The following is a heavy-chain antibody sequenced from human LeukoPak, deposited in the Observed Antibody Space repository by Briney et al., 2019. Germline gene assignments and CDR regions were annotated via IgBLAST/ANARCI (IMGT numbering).Heavy chain of an antibody. D-gene: IGHD3-10*01. CDR2: ISGSGGST. CDR3: AKDSTYYGSGSPNSKVFDY. Sequence: GGSLRLSCAASGFTFSSYGMSWVRQAPGKGLEWVSAISGSGGSTYYADSVKGRFTISRDNSKNTLYLQMNSLRAEDTAVYYCAKDSTYYGSGSPNSKVFDYWGQGTLVTVSS. CDR1: GFTFSSYG. J-gene: IGHJ4*02. V-gene: IGHV3-23*01.